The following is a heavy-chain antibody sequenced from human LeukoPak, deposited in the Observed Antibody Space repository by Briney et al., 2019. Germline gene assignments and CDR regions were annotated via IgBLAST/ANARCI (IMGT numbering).Heavy chain of an antibody. CDR1: GFTFSSYA. Sequence: GESLRLSCAASGFTFSSYAMSWVRRAPGKGLEWVSAISGSGGSTYYADSVKGRFTISRDNSKNTLYLQMNSLRAEDTALYYCAKDCTSTNCYVDYWGQGTLVTVSS. CDR2: ISGSGGST. CDR3: AKDCTSTNCYVDY. D-gene: IGHD2-2*01. V-gene: IGHV3-23*01. J-gene: IGHJ4*02.